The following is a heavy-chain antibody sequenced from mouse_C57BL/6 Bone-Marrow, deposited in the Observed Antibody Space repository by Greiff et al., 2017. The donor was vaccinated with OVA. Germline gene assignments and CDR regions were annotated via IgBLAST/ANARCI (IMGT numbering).Heavy chain of an antibody. Sequence: QVQLQQPGAELVKPGASAKLSCKASGYTFTSYWMHWVKQRPGQGLEWIGMIHPNSGSTNYNEKFKSKATLTVDKSSSTAYMQLSSLTSEDSAVYYCARPAAGHFDYWGQGTTLTVSS. V-gene: IGHV1-64*01. J-gene: IGHJ2*01. CDR2: IHPNSGST. CDR1: GYTFTSYW. CDR3: ARPAAGHFDY. D-gene: IGHD1-2*01.